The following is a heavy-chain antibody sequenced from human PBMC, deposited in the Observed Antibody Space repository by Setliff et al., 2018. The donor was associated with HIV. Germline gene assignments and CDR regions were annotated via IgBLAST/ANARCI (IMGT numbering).Heavy chain of an antibody. J-gene: IGHJ6*03. CDR2: IFYTGST. CDR3: VRGYCSSTTCYDDYYYMDV. Sequence: SETLSLTCTVSGGSISGHYWSWIRQPPGKGLEWIAYIFYTGSTNYNPSLKSRVTISVDTSKNQFFLKLGSVTAADTAVYYCVRGYCSSTTCYDDYYYMDVWGKGSTVTVSS. D-gene: IGHD2-2*01. CDR1: GGSISGHY. V-gene: IGHV4-59*11.